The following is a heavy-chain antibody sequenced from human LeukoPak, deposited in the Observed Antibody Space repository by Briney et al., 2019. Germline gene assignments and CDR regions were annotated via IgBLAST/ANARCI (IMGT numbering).Heavy chain of an antibody. V-gene: IGHV4-61*02. J-gene: IGHJ3*02. CDR2: IYTSGRP. D-gene: IGHD2-8*01. CDR1: VGSISSGSYY. CDR3: ARSLYQWRDDAVDI. Sequence: SETLSLTCTVSVGSISSGSYYWSWIRQPAGKGLEWIGRIYTSGRPNSNPSLKSRVTISVDTSKNQFSLKLSSVTAADTAVYYCARSLYQWRDDAVDIRGQGTMVTVPS.